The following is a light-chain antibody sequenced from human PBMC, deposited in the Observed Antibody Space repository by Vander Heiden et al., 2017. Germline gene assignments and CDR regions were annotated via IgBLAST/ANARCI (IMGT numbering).Light chain of an antibody. Sequence: QSALTQPAPVSGPPGQSITISCTGSSSDVGGYNYVSWYQQHPGKAPKLMIFDVSNRPSGVSNRFSGSKSGNTASLTISGLQTEDEADYYCSSYTGSITWVFGGGTKVTVL. CDR3: SSYTGSITWV. CDR2: DVS. CDR1: SSDVGGYNY. V-gene: IGLV2-14*03. J-gene: IGLJ3*02.